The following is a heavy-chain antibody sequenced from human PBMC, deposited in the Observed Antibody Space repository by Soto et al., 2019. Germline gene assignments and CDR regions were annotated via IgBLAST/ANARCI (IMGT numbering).Heavy chain of an antibody. J-gene: IGHJ6*03. CDR2: ISSNGVGT. V-gene: IGHV3-64*01. CDR1: GFTLSGYA. D-gene: IGHD6-6*01. Sequence: XXSLRLSFAASGFTLSGYAMDWVRQAPGKGLEYVSGISSNGVGTYYANSVQGRFTISRDNSKNTVYLQMGSLRPEDMAVYYCARRARPDFYYMDVWGKGTTVTVSS. CDR3: ARRARPDFYYMDV.